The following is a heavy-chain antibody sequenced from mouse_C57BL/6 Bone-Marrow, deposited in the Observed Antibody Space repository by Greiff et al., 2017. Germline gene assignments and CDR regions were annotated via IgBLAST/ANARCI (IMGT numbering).Heavy chain of an antibody. CDR1: GFTFNDYY. V-gene: IGHV14-4*01. CDR3: TRIAY. CDR2: IDPEYGDT. Sequence: EVQLQQSGAELVRPGASVKLSCTASGFTFNDYYMHWVKQRPEQGLEWIGWIDPEYGDTEYAPKFQGKATITVDTSSNTAYLQLSSLTSEDTAVDYYTRIAYWGQGTLVTVSA. J-gene: IGHJ3*01.